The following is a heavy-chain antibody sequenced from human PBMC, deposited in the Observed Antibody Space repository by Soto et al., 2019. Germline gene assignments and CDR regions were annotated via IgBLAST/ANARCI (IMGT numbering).Heavy chain of an antibody. Sequence: VKVSCKASGYTFTSYDINWVRQATGQGLEWMGWMNPNSGTANYAQKFQGRVTITADESTSTAYMELSSLRSEDTAVYYCAKATLANWGSYYYYGMDVWGQGTTVTVSS. CDR3: AKATLANWGSYYYYGMDV. CDR2: MNPNSGTA. J-gene: IGHJ6*02. CDR1: GYTFTSYD. V-gene: IGHV1-69*01. D-gene: IGHD7-27*01.